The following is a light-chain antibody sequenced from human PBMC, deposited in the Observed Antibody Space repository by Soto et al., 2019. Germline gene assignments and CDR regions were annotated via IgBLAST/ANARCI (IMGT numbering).Light chain of an antibody. CDR3: CSYAGSSTYV. CDR2: EVS. J-gene: IGLJ1*01. CDR1: SSDVGSYNL. V-gene: IGLV2-23*02. Sequence: QSLLTQPASVSGSPGQSITISCTGTSSDVGSYNLVSWYQQHPGKAPKLMIYEVSKRPSGVSYRFSGSKSGNTASLTISGLQAEDEADYYCCSYAGSSTYVFGTGTKDTVL.